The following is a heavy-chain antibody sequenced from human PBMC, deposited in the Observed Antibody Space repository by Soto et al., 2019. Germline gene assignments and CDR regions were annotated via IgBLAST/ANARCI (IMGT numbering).Heavy chain of an antibody. V-gene: IGHV3-30-3*01. CDR2: ISYDGSNK. Sequence: QVQLVESGGGVVQPGRSLRLSCAASGFTFSSYAMHWVRQAPGKGLEWVAVISYDGSNKYYADSVKGRFTISRDNSKNTLYLQMNSLRAEDTAVYYCARDGDWNLRYPHTEIDYWGQGTLVTVSS. J-gene: IGHJ4*02. CDR3: ARDGDWNLRYPHTEIDY. D-gene: IGHD1-7*01. CDR1: GFTFSSYA.